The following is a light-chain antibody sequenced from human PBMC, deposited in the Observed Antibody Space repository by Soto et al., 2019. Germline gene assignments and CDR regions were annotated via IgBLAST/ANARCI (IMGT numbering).Light chain of an antibody. CDR1: QSLSGT. CDR2: GAS. V-gene: IGKV3-11*01. J-gene: IGKJ1*01. CDR3: QQRTLWPRT. Sequence: EIVLTQSPATLSLSPGERATLSCRASQSLSGTLAWFQQKPGQPPRLLIYGASNRATGIPARFTASGSGTDFTLIISSLEPEDFAVYYCQQRTLWPRTFGQGTKVDIK.